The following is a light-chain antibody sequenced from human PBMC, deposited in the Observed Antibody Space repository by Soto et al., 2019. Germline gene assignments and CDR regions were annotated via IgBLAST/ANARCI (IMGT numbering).Light chain of an antibody. CDR3: QSYDSSNVV. CDR1: SGSIASNY. J-gene: IGLJ2*01. V-gene: IGLV6-57*04. Sequence: NFMLTQPHSVSESPGKTVTISCTRSSGSIASNYVQWYQQRPGSAPTTVIYENNQRPSGVPARFSGSIDSSSNSASLTMSGLKTDDEADYYCQSYDSSNVVFGGGTKVTVL. CDR2: ENN.